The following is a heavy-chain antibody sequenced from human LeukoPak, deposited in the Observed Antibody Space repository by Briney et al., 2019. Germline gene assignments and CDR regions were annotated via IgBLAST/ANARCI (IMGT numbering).Heavy chain of an antibody. V-gene: IGHV3-66*01. CDR1: GFTVSSYY. CDR3: ARDRHAGFDY. J-gene: IGHJ4*02. D-gene: IGHD3-10*01. Sequence: PGGSLRLSCAASGFTVSSYYMSWVRQAPGKGLEWVSLIYSGGTTYYADSVKGRFTISTDNSKNTLYLQMNGLRAEDTAVYYCARDRHAGFDYWGQGTLVTVSS. CDR2: IYSGGTT.